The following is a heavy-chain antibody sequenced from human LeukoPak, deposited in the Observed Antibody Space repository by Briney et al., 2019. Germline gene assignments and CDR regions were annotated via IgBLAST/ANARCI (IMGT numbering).Heavy chain of an antibody. V-gene: IGHV3-74*01. J-gene: IGHJ4*02. CDR3: TRVFAGDEYSSSGY. Sequence: PGGSLRLSCAASGFTFSRYYMPWVRQAPGKGLVWVSRINSDGSGTTYADSVKGRFTVSSDNAKNTLYLQMNSLRVEDTAMYYCTRVFAGDEYSSSGYWGQGTLVTVSS. CDR1: GFTFSRYY. CDR2: INSDGSGT. D-gene: IGHD6-13*01.